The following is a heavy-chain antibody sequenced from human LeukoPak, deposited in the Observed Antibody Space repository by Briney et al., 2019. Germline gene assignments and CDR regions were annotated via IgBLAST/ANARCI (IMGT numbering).Heavy chain of an antibody. CDR1: GFTVSSYY. CDR3: ARDSIGITTYDSYFEY. D-gene: IGHD3-22*01. Sequence: GGSLRLSCAASGFTVSSYYMNWVRQAPGKELEWVSVIYTGGGRYYADSVRGRFTISRDTSKNMVFLQMNSLRVEDTAVYFCARDSIGITTYDSYFEYWGQGTLVTVSS. V-gene: IGHV3-53*01. CDR2: IYTGGGR. J-gene: IGHJ4*02.